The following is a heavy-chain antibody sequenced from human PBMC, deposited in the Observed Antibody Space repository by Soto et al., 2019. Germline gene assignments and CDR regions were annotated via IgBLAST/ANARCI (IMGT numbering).Heavy chain of an antibody. J-gene: IGHJ3*02. V-gene: IGHV3-15*07. CDR1: GFTFTKAW. CDR2: IKTDGITT. CDR3: ATDGGKYIAEAFEI. D-gene: IGHD1-1*01. Sequence: EVQLVESGGGMVKPGESLRLSCIASGFTFTKAWLNWVRQAPGKGLEWVGRIKTDGITTYYNAPVRGRFTMSRDDSKNTLFLQMNSLNPEDTGLYYCATDGGKYIAEAFEIWGQGTLVTVSS.